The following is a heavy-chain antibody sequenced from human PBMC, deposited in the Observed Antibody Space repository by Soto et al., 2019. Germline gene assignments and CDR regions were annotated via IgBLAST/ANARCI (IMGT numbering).Heavy chain of an antibody. CDR2: IFHDGDT. J-gene: IGHJ5*02. Sequence: SETLSLTCAVSGASIGSGGWWSWVRQPPGKGLEWIAEIFHDGDTNYSPSLKSRVTISVDKSQNQFSLNVYSVTAADTAVYYCARHEGWTGPDQWGQGTLVTVSS. CDR3: ARHEGWTGPDQ. V-gene: IGHV4-4*02. D-gene: IGHD2-8*02. CDR1: GASIGSGGW.